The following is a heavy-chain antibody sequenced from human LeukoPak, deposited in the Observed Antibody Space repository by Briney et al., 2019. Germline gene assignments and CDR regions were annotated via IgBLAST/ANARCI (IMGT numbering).Heavy chain of an antibody. J-gene: IGHJ4*02. V-gene: IGHV1-69*05. CDR1: GGTFSSYA. D-gene: IGHD6-13*01. CDR2: IIPIFGTA. Sequence: SVKVSCKASGGTFSSYAISWVRQAPGQGLEWMGRIIPIFGTANYAQKFQGRVTITTDESSSTAYMELSSLRSEDTAVYYCARRDRNSSSFFYYWGQGTLVTVSS. CDR3: ARRDRNSSSFFYY.